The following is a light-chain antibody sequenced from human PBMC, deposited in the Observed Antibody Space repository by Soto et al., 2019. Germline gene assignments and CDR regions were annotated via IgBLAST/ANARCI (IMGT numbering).Light chain of an antibody. J-gene: IGKJ4*01. CDR1: QGLGTN. Sequence: EVVTTQSPATLSVSPGERATLSCRASQGLGTNLAWYQQKPGQAPRLLIYAASTRATGVPGRFSGSGSGTEFTLTISSLQSEDFAVYYCQQYGVSPTFGGGTKVEIK. CDR2: AAS. CDR3: QQYGVSPT. V-gene: IGKV3-15*01.